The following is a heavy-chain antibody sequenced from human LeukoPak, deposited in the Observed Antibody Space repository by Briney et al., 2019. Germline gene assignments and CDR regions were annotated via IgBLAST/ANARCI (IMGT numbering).Heavy chain of an antibody. CDR3: ASNYGDSEYYQH. D-gene: IGHD4-17*01. CDR1: GFTVSSNY. V-gene: IGHV3-53*01. J-gene: IGHJ1*01. Sequence: PGGSLRLSCAASGFTVSSNYMSWVRQAPGKGLEWVSVIYSGGSTYYADSVKGRFTISRDNSKNMLYLQMNSLRAEDTAVYYCASNYGDSEYYQHWGQGTLVTVSS. CDR2: IYSGGST.